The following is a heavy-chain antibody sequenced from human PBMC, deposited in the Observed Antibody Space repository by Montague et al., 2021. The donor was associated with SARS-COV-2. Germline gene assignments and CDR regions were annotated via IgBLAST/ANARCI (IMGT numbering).Heavy chain of an antibody. Sequence: SETLSLTCAVYDGSFSDYSWTWIRQPRGKGLERIGEINHRGSTNYNPSLKSRVTISVDTSKNQFSLKMTSVTAADTAVYYCARGRQHIHMVGVGVTGAEHELALWGQGTLGPGSS. J-gene: IGHJ4*02. CDR1: DGSFSDYS. CDR3: ARGRQHIHMVGVGVTGAEHELAL. V-gene: IGHV4-34*01. D-gene: IGHD3-22*01. CDR2: INHRGST.